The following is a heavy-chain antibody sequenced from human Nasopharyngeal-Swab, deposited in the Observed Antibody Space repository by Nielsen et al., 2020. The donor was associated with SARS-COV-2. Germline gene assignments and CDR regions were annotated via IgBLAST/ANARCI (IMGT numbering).Heavy chain of an antibody. J-gene: IGHJ5*02. Sequence: SETLSLTCTVSGVSISSQYWSWIRQPPGKGLEWIGYISHNSGTNYNPSLKSRVTMFMDTSKNQFSLKLRSVTAADTAVYYCAKEGATGWFDPWGQGTLVTVFS. CDR3: AKEGATGWFDP. CDR1: GVSISSQY. CDR2: ISHNSGT. V-gene: IGHV4-59*11.